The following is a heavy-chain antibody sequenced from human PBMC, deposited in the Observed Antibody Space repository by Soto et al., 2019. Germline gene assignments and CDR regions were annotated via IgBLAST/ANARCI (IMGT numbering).Heavy chain of an antibody. J-gene: IGHJ4*02. V-gene: IGHV1-8*01. CDR1: GYPFTAFD. CDR3: VRQPGGVATPGDDY. CDR2: MNPSSGDS. Sequence: QVQLVQSGAEVKKAGASVKVSCEASGYPFTAFDINWVRQAAGQGLGWMGWMNPSSGDSAFAQRLQDRITMTRTTSISTAYMELSRLTSDDTAVYYCVRQPGGVATPGDDYWGQGTLVTVSS. D-gene: IGHD2-15*01.